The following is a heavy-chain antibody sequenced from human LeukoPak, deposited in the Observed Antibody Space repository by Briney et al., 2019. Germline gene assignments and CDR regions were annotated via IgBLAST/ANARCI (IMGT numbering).Heavy chain of an antibody. J-gene: IGHJ4*02. CDR2: ISSSSSYI. D-gene: IGHD6-13*01. CDR1: GFTFSSYS. Sequence: GGSLRLSCAASGFTFSSYSMNWVRQAPGKGLEWVSSISSSSSYIYYADSVKGRFTISRDNAKNSLYLQMNSLRAEDTAVYYCARDGAAAGSDFDYWGQGTLVTVSS. CDR3: ARDGAAAGSDFDY. V-gene: IGHV3-21*01.